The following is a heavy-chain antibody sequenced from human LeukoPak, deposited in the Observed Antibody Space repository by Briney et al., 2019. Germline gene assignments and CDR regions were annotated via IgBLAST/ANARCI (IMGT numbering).Heavy chain of an antibody. V-gene: IGHV4-59*01. J-gene: IGHJ3*02. D-gene: IGHD3-10*01. CDR2: IYYSGST. Sequence: SETLSLTCTVSGGSISSYYWSWIRQPPGKGLEWIGYIYYSGSTNYNPSLKSRVTISVDTSKNQFSLKLSSVTAADTAVYYCASERNYGSGSYYNKAFDIWGQGTMVTVSS. CDR3: ASERNYGSGSYYNKAFDI. CDR1: GGSISSYY.